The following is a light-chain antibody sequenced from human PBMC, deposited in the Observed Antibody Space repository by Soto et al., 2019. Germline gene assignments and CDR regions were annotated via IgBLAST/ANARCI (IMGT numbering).Light chain of an antibody. V-gene: IGKV3-20*01. J-gene: IGKJ2*01. CDR3: QQYGSSPYT. CDR2: GAS. Sequence: EIVLTQSPGTLSLSPGERATLSCRASQSVSSSFLAWYQLKPGQAPRLLIYGASSRATGIPDRFSGSGSGTDFTLAISRLEPEDFAVYYCQQYGSSPYTFGQGTKLEIK. CDR1: QSVSSSF.